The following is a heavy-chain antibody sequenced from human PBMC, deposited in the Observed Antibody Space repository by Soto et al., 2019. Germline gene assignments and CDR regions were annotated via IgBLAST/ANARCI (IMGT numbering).Heavy chain of an antibody. CDR3: ATVEKGIYYFDY. J-gene: IGHJ4*02. CDR1: GGSISSGGYY. V-gene: IGHV4-31*03. Sequence: SETLSLTCTVSGGSISSGGYYWSWIRQHPGKGLEWIGYIYYSGSTYYNPSLKSRVTISVDTSKNQFSLKLSSVTAADTAVYYCATVEKGIYYFDYWGQGTLVTVSS. CDR2: IYYSGST. D-gene: IGHD3-3*01.